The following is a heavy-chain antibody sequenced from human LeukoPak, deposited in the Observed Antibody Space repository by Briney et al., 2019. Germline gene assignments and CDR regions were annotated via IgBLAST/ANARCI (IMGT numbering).Heavy chain of an antibody. CDR3: ARGLYSSHTSYYFDY. Sequence: GGSLRLSCTASGFLFSSYSMNWVRQAPGKGLEWVANIKQDGSEKYYVDSVKGRFTISRDNAKNSLYLQMNSLRAEDTAVYYCARGLYSSHTSYYFDYWGQGTLVTVSS. V-gene: IGHV3-7*01. CDR2: IKQDGSEK. CDR1: GFLFSSYS. D-gene: IGHD6-13*01. J-gene: IGHJ4*02.